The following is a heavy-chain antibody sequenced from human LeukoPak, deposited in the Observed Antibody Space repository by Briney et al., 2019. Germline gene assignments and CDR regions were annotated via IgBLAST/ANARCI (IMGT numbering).Heavy chain of an antibody. J-gene: IGHJ4*02. V-gene: IGHV4-39*07. D-gene: IGHD6-13*01. CDR2: IYYSGST. CDR1: GGSISSSSYY. Sequence: SETLSLTCTVSGGSISSSSYYWGWIRQPPGKGLEWIGSIYYSGSTYYSPSLKSRVTISVDTSKNQFSLKLSSVTAADTAVYYCARAQKYSSSWYFDYWGQGTLVTVSS. CDR3: ARAQKYSSSWYFDY.